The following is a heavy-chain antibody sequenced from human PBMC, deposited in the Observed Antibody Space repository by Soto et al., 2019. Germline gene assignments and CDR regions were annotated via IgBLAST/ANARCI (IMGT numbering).Heavy chain of an antibody. J-gene: IGHJ4*02. CDR1: AFTFRNYW. CDR3: ARASSSTSGAIDY. Sequence: EVQLVESGGGLVQPGGSLRLSCAASAFTFRNYWMSWVRQAPGKGLECVAKIKEDGSEKYYVDSVKGRFTSSRDNAKNSVYLQMNSLTVEDTAMYYCARASSSTSGAIDYWGQGTLVTVSS. CDR2: IKEDGSEK. D-gene: IGHD2-2*01. V-gene: IGHV3-7*04.